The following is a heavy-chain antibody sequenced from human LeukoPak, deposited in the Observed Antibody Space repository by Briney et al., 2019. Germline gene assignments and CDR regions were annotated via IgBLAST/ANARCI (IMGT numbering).Heavy chain of an antibody. CDR3: ARDERSGYYIY. J-gene: IGHJ4*02. CDR1: GFTFDNYW. V-gene: IGHV3-7*01. CDR2: LKEDGSVK. Sequence: GGSLRLSCEASGFTFDNYWRTWVRQAPGRGLEWVANLKEDGSVKQHADSVRGRFNISRDNTKNLVFLQMRSLKAEDSAVYYCARDERSGYYIYWGQGILVTVSS. D-gene: IGHD3-22*01.